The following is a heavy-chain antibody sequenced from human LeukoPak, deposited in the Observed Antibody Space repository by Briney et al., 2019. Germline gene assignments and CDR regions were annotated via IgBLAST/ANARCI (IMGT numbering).Heavy chain of an antibody. J-gene: IGHJ4*02. CDR3: ARNPFEY. CDR1: AGSISSSNW. CDR2: IYHSGTT. V-gene: IGHV4-4*02. Sequence: SETLSLTCSVSAGSISSSNWSWVRQPPGKGLEWIGEIYHSGTTNYNPSLKSRVTISVDKSKNQFSLRLSSVTAADTAVYYCARNPFEYWGQGTLVTVSS.